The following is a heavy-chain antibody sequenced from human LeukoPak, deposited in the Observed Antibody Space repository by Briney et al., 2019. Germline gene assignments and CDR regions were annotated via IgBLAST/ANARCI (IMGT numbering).Heavy chain of an antibody. V-gene: IGHV3-43*02. CDR2: ITWNGGYT. J-gene: IGHJ4*02. Sequence: GGSLTLSCAAAGFKFDDYAMHWVRQVPGKGLEWVALITWNGGYTSYADSVKGRCTMSRDNSRNILYVHVNSLRIEDTAFYYCAAEKDRYFRYWGRGTPVTVSS. CDR3: AAEKDRYFRY. D-gene: IGHD1-1*01. CDR1: GFKFDDYA.